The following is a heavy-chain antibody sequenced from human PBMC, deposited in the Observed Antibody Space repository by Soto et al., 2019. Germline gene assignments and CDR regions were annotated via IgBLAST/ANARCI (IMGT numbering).Heavy chain of an antibody. J-gene: IGHJ5*02. CDR2: ISAYNGNT. CDR3: ARVNWNEGSGWFDP. CDR1: GYTFTSYG. V-gene: IGHV1-18*01. D-gene: IGHD1-1*01. Sequence: QVQLVQSGAEVKKPGASVKVSCKASGYTFTSYGISWVRQAPGQGLEWMGWISAYNGNTNYAQKLQGRVTMTTDTPTSTAYMELRGLRSDGTAVYYCARVNWNEGSGWFDPWGQGTLVTVSS.